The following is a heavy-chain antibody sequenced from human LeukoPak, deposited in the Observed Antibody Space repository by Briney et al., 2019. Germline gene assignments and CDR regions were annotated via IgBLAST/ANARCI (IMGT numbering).Heavy chain of an antibody. Sequence: PGGSLTLSCTASGFTFSSYAMHWIRQAAGKGLECVSAISSDGGSTYYANSVKGRFTVSRDNSKNTVYLQMGSLRPEDMAVYYCARRSGGYGSGDFDYWGQGTLVTVSS. CDR3: ARRSGGYGSGDFDY. V-gene: IGHV3-64*01. CDR2: ISSDGGST. D-gene: IGHD5-18*01. CDR1: GFTFSSYA. J-gene: IGHJ4*02.